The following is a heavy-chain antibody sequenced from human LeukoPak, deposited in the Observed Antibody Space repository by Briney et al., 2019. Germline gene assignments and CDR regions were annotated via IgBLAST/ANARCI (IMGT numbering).Heavy chain of an antibody. CDR3: AIWTSGNF. CDR2: MDPSGSQK. V-gene: IGHV3-7*01. D-gene: IGHD3-10*01. Sequence: PGGSQRRSCAASGITFNWSWMNWVRQAPGKGLEWVANMDPSGSQKRYVDSLKGRFTISKDNSGTSLYLDMYSLRDEDTAIYYCAIWTSGNFSGQGTLLTVSS. CDR1: GITFNWSW. J-gene: IGHJ4*02.